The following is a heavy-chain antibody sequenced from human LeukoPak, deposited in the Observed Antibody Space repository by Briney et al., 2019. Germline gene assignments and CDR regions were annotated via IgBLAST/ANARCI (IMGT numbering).Heavy chain of an antibody. V-gene: IGHV3-48*01. CDR2: ISSSSSTI. CDR3: ARDKAPITMVRGWPHGY. D-gene: IGHD3-10*01. J-gene: IGHJ4*02. Sequence: GGSLRISCAASGFTFSSYWMSWVRQAPGKGLEWVSYISSSSSTIYYADSVKGRFTISRDNAKNSLYLQMNSLRAEDTAVYYCARDKAPITMVRGWPHGYWGQGTLVTVSS. CDR1: GFTFSSYW.